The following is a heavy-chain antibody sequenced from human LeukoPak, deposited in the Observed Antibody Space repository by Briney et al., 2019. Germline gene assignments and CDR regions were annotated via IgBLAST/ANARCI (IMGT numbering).Heavy chain of an antibody. V-gene: IGHV3-21*01. CDR1: GFNFSSYS. CDR2: ISSSSSYI. Sequence: PGRSLRLSCAAFGFNFSSYSMNWVRQAPGKGLEWVSSISSSSSYIYYADSVKGRFTISRDNAKNSLYLQMNSLRAEDTAVYYCAREFSDILTIYYYYMDVWGKGTTVTVSS. D-gene: IGHD3-9*01. CDR3: AREFSDILTIYYYYMDV. J-gene: IGHJ6*03.